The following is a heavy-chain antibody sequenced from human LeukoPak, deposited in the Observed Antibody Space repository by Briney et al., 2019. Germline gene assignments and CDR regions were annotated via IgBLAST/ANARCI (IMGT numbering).Heavy chain of an antibody. CDR2: IKQDGSAK. Sequence: PGGSLRLSCAASGFPFSSYWLNWVRQAPGKGLEWVANIKQDGSAKYYVDSVKGRFTISRDNAKNSLYLQMNSLRAEDTAVHYCAGTGGVTSPFDYWGQGTLVTVSS. D-gene: IGHD2-21*02. CDR3: AGTGGVTSPFDY. CDR1: GFPFSSYW. J-gene: IGHJ4*02. V-gene: IGHV3-7*03.